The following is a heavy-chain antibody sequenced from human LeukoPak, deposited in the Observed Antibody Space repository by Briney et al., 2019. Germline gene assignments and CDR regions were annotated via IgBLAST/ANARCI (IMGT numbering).Heavy chain of an antibody. V-gene: IGHV1-2*02. D-gene: IGHD2-15*01. Sequence: ASVKVSCKASGYTFTGYYMHWVRQAPGQGREWMGWINPNSGGTNYAQKFQGRVTMTRDTSISTAYMELSRLRSDDTAVYYCATCSGGSCYPAYFDYWGQGTLVTVSS. J-gene: IGHJ4*02. CDR2: INPNSGGT. CDR3: ATCSGGSCYPAYFDY. CDR1: GYTFTGYY.